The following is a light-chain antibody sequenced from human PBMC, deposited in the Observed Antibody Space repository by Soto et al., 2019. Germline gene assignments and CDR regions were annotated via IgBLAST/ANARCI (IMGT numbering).Light chain of an antibody. CDR1: QSVASNY. Sequence: EIVLTHSPGTLSLSPGERATLSCRASQSVASNYIAWYQQKPGQTPRLLIYGASIRATGIPDRFSGSGSGTDFTLTASRLEPGDFAVYYCQQYGNTPRTFGQGTKVEIK. J-gene: IGKJ1*01. CDR2: GAS. CDR3: QQYGNTPRT. V-gene: IGKV3-20*01.